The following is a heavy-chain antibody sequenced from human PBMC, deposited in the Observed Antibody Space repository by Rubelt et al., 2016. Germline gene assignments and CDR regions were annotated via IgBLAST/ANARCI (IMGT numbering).Heavy chain of an antibody. CDR1: GYTFTSYA. Sequence: QVQLVQSGAEVKKPGASVKVSCKASGYTFTSYAMHWVRQAPGQRLEWMGWINAGNGNTKYSQKFQGRVTITRYTAASTAYMELSSLRSEDTAVYYCARYYYDSSGYVYFDYWGQGTLVTVSS. V-gene: IGHV1-3*01. CDR2: INAGNGNT. J-gene: IGHJ4*02. CDR3: ARYYYDSSGYVYFDY. D-gene: IGHD3-22*01.